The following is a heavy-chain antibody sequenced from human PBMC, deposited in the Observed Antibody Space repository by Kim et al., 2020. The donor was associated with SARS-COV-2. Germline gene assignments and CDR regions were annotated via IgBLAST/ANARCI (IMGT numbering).Heavy chain of an antibody. D-gene: IGHD6-13*01. CDR3: ARGSNWFREYFQH. J-gene: IGHJ1*01. V-gene: IGHV4-4*07. Sequence: NSNPSLKRRVTMSGDTSKDQFSLTLNSVTAADTAVYYYARGSNWFREYFQHWGQGTLVTVSS.